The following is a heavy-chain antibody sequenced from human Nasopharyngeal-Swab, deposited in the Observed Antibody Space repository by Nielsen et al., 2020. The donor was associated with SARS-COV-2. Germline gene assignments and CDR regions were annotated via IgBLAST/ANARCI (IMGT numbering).Heavy chain of an antibody. Sequence: ALVKVSCKASGYTFTSYDINWVRQATGQGLEWMGWMNPNSGNTGYAQKFQGRVTMTRNTSISTAYMELSSLRSEDTAVYYCARGLYSSGFSYYYYGMDVWGQGTTVTVSS. J-gene: IGHJ6*02. D-gene: IGHD6-19*01. V-gene: IGHV1-8*01. CDR3: ARGLYSSGFSYYYYGMDV. CDR1: GYTFTSYD. CDR2: MNPNSGNT.